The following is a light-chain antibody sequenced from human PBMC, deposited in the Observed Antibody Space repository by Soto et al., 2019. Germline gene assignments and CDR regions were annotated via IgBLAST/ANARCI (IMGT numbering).Light chain of an antibody. Sequence: DIQMTQSPSTLSASVGDRVTITCRASQSISSWLAWYQQKPGKAPKLLIYDASSLESGVPSRLSVSGSGTEFTLTISSPQPEDFATYYCLQHNSGPRTFGQGTKVDI. CDR3: LQHNSGPRT. J-gene: IGKJ1*01. CDR2: DAS. V-gene: IGKV1-5*01. CDR1: QSISSW.